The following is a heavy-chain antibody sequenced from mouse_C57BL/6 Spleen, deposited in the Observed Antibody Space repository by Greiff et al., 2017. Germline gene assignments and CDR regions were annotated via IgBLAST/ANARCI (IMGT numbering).Heavy chain of an antibody. CDR3: ARGGAMDY. Sequence: QVQLQQSGAELVKPGASVKISCKASGYTFTDYYINWVKQRPGQGLEGIGKIGPGSGSTYYNEKFKGKATVTADKSSSTAYMQLSSLTSEDSAVYFCARGGAMDYWGQGTSVTVSS. V-gene: IGHV1-77*01. CDR1: GYTFTDYY. J-gene: IGHJ4*01. CDR2: IGPGSGST.